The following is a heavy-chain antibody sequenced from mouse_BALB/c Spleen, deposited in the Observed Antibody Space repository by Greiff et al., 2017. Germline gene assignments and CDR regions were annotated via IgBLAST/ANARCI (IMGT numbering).Heavy chain of an antibody. D-gene: IGHD2-3*01. V-gene: IGHV2-3*01. J-gene: IGHJ3*01. CDR3: AKGGRNDGYSWFAY. Sequence: VQLVESGPGLVAPSQSLSITCTVSGFSLTSYGVSWVRQPPGKGLEWLGVIWGDGSTNYHSALISRLSISKDNSKSQVFLKLNSLQTDDTATYYCAKGGRNDGYSWFAYWGQGTLVTVSA. CDR2: IWGDGST. CDR1: GFSLTSYG.